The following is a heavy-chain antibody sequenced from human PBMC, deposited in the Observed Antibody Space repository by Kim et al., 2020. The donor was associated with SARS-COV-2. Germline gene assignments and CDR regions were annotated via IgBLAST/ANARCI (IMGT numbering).Heavy chain of an antibody. J-gene: IGHJ2*01. D-gene: IGHD6-13*01. CDR2: IYYSGST. CDR3: ARRWYSSPHDWYFDL. Sequence: SETLSLTCTVSGGSISSSSYYWGWIRQPPGKGLEWIGSIYYSGSTYYNPSLKSRVTISVDTSKNQFSLKLSSVTAADTAVYYCARRWYSSPHDWYFDLWGRGTLVTVSS. CDR1: GGSISSSSYY. V-gene: IGHV4-39*01.